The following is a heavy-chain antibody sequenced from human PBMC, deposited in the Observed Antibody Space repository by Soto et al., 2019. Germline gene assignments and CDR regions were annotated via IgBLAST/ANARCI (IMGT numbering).Heavy chain of an antibody. Sequence: EVQLLESGGGLEQPGGSLRLSCAASGFTFSNYAMSWVRQAPGKGLEWVSVISGSGDTIYYADSVKGRFTVSRDNSTNTLFLQMNSLRAEDTAVYYCAKDKRSRCSTTTCSLLDSWGQGTLVTVSS. V-gene: IGHV3-23*01. CDR1: GFTFSNYA. CDR2: ISGSGDTI. CDR3: AKDKRSRCSTTTCSLLDS. D-gene: IGHD2-2*01. J-gene: IGHJ4*02.